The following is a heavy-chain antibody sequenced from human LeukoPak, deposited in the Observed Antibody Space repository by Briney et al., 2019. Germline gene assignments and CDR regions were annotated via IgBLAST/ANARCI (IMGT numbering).Heavy chain of an antibody. V-gene: IGHV3-30-3*01. D-gene: IGHD3-3*01. CDR2: ISYDGSNK. Sequence: GRSLRLSCAASGFTFSSYAMHWVRQAPGKGLEWVAVISYDGSNKYYADSVKGRFTISRDNSKNTLYLQMNSLRAEDTAVYYCAREPSYDFWSGYYLSWGQGTLVTVSS. J-gene: IGHJ5*02. CDR1: GFTFSSYA. CDR3: AREPSYDFWSGYYLS.